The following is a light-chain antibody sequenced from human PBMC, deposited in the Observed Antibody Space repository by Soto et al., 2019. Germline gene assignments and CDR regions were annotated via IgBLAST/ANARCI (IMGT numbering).Light chain of an antibody. J-gene: IGLJ3*02. Sequence: QLVLTQSSSASASLGSSVKLTCTLSSGHSSYIIAWHQHQPGKAPRYLMKLEGSGSYNKVSGVPDRFSGSSSGADRYLTISNLQIEDEADYYCETWDSNTRVVGGGTKLTVL. CDR3: ETWDSNTRV. CDR1: SGHSSYI. V-gene: IGLV4-60*02. CDR2: LEGSGSY.